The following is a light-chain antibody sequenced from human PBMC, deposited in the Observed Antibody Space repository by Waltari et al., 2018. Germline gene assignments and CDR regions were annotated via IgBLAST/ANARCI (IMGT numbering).Light chain of an antibody. J-gene: IGKJ5*01. CDR3: KQYYNWPPVT. CDR1: QSVSSK. CDR2: GAS. Sequence: EIVMTQSPATLSVSPGERATLSCRASQSVSSKLTWYQQKPGQAPRLLIYGASTRATGIPARFSGIGSGTDFTLTISSLQSEDFAVYYCKQYYNWPPVTFGKGTRLEIK. V-gene: IGKV3-15*01.